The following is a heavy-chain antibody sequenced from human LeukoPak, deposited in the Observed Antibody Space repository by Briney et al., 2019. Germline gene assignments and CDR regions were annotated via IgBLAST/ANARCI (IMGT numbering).Heavy chain of an antibody. CDR3: ARGFDPDAFDI. V-gene: IGHV3-53*01. J-gene: IGHJ3*02. D-gene: IGHD3-9*01. CDR2: IYSGGST. CDR1: GFTVSSNY. Sequence: PGGSLRLSCAASGFTVSSNYMSWVRQAPGKGLEWVSVIYSGGSTYYADSVKGRFTISRDNSKNTLYLQMNGLRAEDTAVYYCARGFDPDAFDIWGQGTMVTVSS.